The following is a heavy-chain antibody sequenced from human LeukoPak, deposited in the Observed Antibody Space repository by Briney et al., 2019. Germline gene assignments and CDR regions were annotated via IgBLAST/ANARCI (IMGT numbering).Heavy chain of an antibody. CDR1: GDTFSRYA. V-gene: IGHV1-69*05. CDR3: ARVITGTTDYYYYMDV. Sequence: GASVNVSYRASGDTFSRYAISWVREARGQGREGMGGIIPIFGTANYAQKFQGRVTITTDESTSTAYMELSSLRSEDTAVYYCARVITGTTDYYYYMDVWGKGTTVTVSS. CDR2: IIPIFGTA. D-gene: IGHD1-7*01. J-gene: IGHJ6*03.